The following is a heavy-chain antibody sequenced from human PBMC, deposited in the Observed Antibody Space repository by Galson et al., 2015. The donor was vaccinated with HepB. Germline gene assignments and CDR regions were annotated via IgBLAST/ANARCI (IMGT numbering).Heavy chain of an antibody. Sequence: GWIRQPPGKGLEWLGTIYYSGSAFYNPSLKSRVAMSVDTSKNQFSLNLNSVTAADTAVYYCATLSSSGWLFDYWGQGTLVTVSS. CDR2: IYYSGSA. D-gene: IGHD6-19*01. V-gene: IGHV4-39*01. J-gene: IGHJ4*02. CDR3: ATLSSSGWLFDY.